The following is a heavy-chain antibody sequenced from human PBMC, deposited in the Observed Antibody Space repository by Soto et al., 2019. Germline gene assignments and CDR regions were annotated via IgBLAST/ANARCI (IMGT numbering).Heavy chain of an antibody. CDR1: GFTFDDFA. J-gene: IGHJ3*01. Sequence: EVQLVESGGGLVQPGRSLRLSCTASGFTFDDFAMHWVRQAPGEGLEWVSGISWDSGKVGYADSVKGRFTISRDNAKKALYLQMKSPAFEDTALYYCALYKGITAGPLGAVDVWWQGTMVTVSS. CDR3: ALYKGITAGPLGAVDV. D-gene: IGHD3-3*01. CDR2: ISWDSGKV. V-gene: IGHV3-9*01.